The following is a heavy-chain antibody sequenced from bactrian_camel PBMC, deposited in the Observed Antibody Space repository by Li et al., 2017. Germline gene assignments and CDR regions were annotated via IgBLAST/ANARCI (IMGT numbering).Heavy chain of an antibody. D-gene: IGHD6*01. J-gene: IGHJ4*01. V-gene: IGHV3S54*01. Sequence: QLVESGGGSVQAGGSLRLSCAASGYDYSPNYMVMGWFRQSTGKEREGLAVIYTAAGNTFSADSVKGRFTISQDDANNTVYLQMDSLKAEDTAMYYCTASSGWASKCHLKSDEMAYWGQGTQVTVS. CDR3: TASSGWASKCHLKSDEMAY. CDR1: GYDYSPNYMV. CDR2: IYTAAGNT.